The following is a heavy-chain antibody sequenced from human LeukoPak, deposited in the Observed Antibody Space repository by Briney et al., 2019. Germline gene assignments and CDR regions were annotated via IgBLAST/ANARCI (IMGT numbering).Heavy chain of an antibody. V-gene: IGHV3-30*04. J-gene: IGHJ4*02. D-gene: IGHD5-18*01. CDR2: ISYDGSNK. Sequence: GGSLRLSCAASGFTFSSYAMHWVRQAPGKGLEWVAVISYDGSNKYYADSVKGRFTISRDNAKNSLYLQMNSLRAEDTAVYYCARVVWGWDTAMPTPFDYWGQGTLVTVSS. CDR3: ARVVWGWDTAMPTPFDY. CDR1: GFTFSSYA.